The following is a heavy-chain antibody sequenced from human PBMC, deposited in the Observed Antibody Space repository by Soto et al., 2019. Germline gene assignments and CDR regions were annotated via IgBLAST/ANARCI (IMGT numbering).Heavy chain of an antibody. Sequence: WIWIRQAPGKGLEWIGYLHDSGITNYNPSLKSRVTISVDTSKNHFSLKVTSVTAADTAVYYCARDRGSAIDYWGQGTLITVSS. J-gene: IGHJ4*02. CDR2: LHDSGIT. D-gene: IGHD3-16*01. CDR3: ARDRGSAIDY. V-gene: IGHV4-61*03.